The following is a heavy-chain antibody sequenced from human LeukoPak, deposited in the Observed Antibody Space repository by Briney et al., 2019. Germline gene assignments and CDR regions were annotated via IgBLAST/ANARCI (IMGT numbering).Heavy chain of an antibody. J-gene: IGHJ4*02. CDR2: IHSDGSST. V-gene: IGHV3-74*01. Sequence: GGSLRLSCAASGFTFSSYWMHWVRQAPGKGLEWVSRIHSDGSSTTYADSVKGRFTISRDNAKNTLYLQMNSLRAEDTAVYYCARDLPRGSGSYSDYWGQGTLVTVSS. D-gene: IGHD3-10*01. CDR3: ARDLPRGSGSYSDY. CDR1: GFTFSSYW.